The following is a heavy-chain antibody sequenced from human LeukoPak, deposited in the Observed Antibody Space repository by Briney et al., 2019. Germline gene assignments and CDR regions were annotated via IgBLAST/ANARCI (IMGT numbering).Heavy chain of an antibody. V-gene: IGHV3-23*01. CDR1: GFTFSSYS. CDR3: AKPISGGLAVTADWFHP. D-gene: IGHD6-19*01. CDR2: INANSGTT. Sequence: GGSLRLSCAASGFTFSSYSMNWVRQAPGKGLEWVSTINANSGTTSYAASVRGRFTISRDNSKNTLYLQVNTLRPDDTATYYCAKPISGGLAVTADWFHPWGQGTLVVVSS. J-gene: IGHJ5*01.